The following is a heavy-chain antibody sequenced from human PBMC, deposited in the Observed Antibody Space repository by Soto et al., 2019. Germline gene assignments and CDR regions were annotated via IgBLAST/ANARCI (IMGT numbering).Heavy chain of an antibody. CDR2: IIPIFGTA. Sequence: QVQLVQSGAEVKKPGSSVKVSCKASGGTFSSYAISWVRQAPGQGLEWMGGIIPIFGTANYAQKFQGRVTITAAESTAPAYRELSGRNFEEPALYYVRGDQDVGTYTGWDVWGKGTTVPFSS. J-gene: IGHJ6*03. V-gene: IGHV1-69*12. CDR3: RGDQDVGTYTGWDV. CDR1: GGTFSSYA. D-gene: IGHD1-1*01.